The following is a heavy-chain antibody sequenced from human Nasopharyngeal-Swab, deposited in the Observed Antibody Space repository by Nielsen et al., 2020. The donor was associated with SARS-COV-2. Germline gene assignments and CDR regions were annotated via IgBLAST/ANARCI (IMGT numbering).Heavy chain of an antibody. CDR1: GFTFSSYS. J-gene: IGHJ3*02. D-gene: IGHD3-22*01. Sequence: GESLKISCAASGFTFSSYSMNWVRQAPGKGLEWVSSISSSSSYIYYADSVKGRFTISRDNAKNSPYLQMNSLRAEDTAVYYCARDRYYYDSSGWAFDIWGQGTMVTVSS. CDR2: ISSSSSYI. CDR3: ARDRYYYDSSGWAFDI. V-gene: IGHV3-21*01.